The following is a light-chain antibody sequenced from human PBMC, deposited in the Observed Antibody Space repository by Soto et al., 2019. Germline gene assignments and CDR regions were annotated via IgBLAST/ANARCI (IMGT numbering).Light chain of an antibody. J-gene: IGLJ2*01. Sequence: QAVVTQEPALSVSRGRTVTLTCGLSSGSVSTSDYPSWYQQTPGQAPRTLIYNTNTRSSGVPDRFSGSILGNKAALTITGAREDDESEYYCVVYVVSGIVVFGGGTKLTVL. V-gene: IGLV8-61*01. CDR1: SGSVSTSDY. CDR2: NTN. CDR3: VVYVVSGIVV.